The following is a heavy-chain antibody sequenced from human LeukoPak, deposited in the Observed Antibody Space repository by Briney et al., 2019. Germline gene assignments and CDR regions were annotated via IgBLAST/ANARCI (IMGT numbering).Heavy chain of an antibody. CDR1: GGSISSSSYY. CDR2: IYYSGST. CDR3: ALYGSGGVY. V-gene: IGHV4-39*01. J-gene: IGHJ4*02. D-gene: IGHD3-10*01. Sequence: KPSETLSLTCTVSGGSISSSSYYWGWIRQPPGKGLEWIGSIYYSGSTYYNPSLKSRVTISVDTSKNQFSLKLSSVTAADTAVYYCALYGSGGVYWGQGTLVTVSS.